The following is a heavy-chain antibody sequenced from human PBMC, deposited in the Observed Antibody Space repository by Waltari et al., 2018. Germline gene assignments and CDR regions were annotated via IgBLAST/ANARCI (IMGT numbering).Heavy chain of an antibody. Sequence: EVQLLEAGGDLVQPGGSLRLPCAASGFTFSDYWMHWVRQAPGKGLVWVARINGDGYGITYSDSVQGRFTISRDNTKKTVYLQLNSLRADDTAVYYCARKGGRGYTYGPFYFDSWGRGTLVTVSS. J-gene: IGHJ4*02. CDR3: ARKGGRGYTYGPFYFDS. CDR2: INGDGYGI. D-gene: IGHD5-18*01. CDR1: GFTFSDYW. V-gene: IGHV3-74*01.